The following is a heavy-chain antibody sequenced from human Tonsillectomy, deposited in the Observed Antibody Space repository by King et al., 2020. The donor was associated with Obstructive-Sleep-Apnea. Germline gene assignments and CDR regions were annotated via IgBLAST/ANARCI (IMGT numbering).Heavy chain of an antibody. Sequence: VQLVESGRGLVQPGGSLRLSCAASGFTFSSYDMHWVRQATGKGLEWVSAIGTAGDTYYPGSVKGRFTISRENAKNSLYLQMNSLRAGDTAGYYCAREEAAAGRGYYYGMDVWGPGTTVTVSS. CDR3: AREEAAAGRGYYYGMDV. V-gene: IGHV3-13*01. D-gene: IGHD6-13*01. J-gene: IGHJ6*02. CDR1: GFTFSSYD. CDR2: IGTAGDT.